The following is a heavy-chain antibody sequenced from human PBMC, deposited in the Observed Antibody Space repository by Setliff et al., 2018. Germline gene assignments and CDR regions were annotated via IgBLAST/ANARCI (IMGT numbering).Heavy chain of an antibody. Sequence: ASVKVSCKASGYTFTSYGVSWVRQAPGQGLEWMGWINPHSGGTNFPQTFQGRVTMTRDTSISTAYMELSSLRSDDTAVYYCASTGSGYALWYWGQGTLVTVSS. V-gene: IGHV1-2*02. CDR3: ASTGSGYALWY. CDR1: GYTFTSYG. D-gene: IGHD5-12*01. CDR2: INPHSGGT. J-gene: IGHJ4*02.